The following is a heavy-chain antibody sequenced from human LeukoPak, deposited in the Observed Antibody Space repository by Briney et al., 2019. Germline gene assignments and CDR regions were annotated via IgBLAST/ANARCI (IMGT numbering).Heavy chain of an antibody. V-gene: IGHV1-69*06. D-gene: IGHD5-18*01. J-gene: IGHJ6*03. Sequence: ASVTVSSKASGGTFSSYAISWVRQAPGQGLEWMGRIIPIFGTANYAQKFQGRVTITADKSTSTAYMELSSLRSEDTAVYYCARAQTTMAYYYYYYMDVWGKGTTVTVSS. CDR1: GGTFSSYA. CDR2: IIPIFGTA. CDR3: ARAQTTMAYYYYYYMDV.